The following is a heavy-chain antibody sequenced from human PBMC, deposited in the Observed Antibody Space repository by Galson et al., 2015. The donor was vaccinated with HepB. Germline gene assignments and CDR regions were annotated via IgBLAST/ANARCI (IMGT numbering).Heavy chain of an antibody. V-gene: IGHV5-10-1*01. CDR3: ARHRRSGVAAAGTADAFDI. J-gene: IGHJ3*02. CDR2: IDPSDSYT. CDR1: GYSFTSYW. Sequence: QSGAEVKKPGESLRISCKGSGYSFTSYWISWVRQMPGKGLEWMGRIDPSDSYTNYSPSFQGHVTISADKSISTAYLQWSSLKASDTAMYYCARHRRSGVAAAGTADAFDIWGQGTMVTVSS. D-gene: IGHD6-13*01.